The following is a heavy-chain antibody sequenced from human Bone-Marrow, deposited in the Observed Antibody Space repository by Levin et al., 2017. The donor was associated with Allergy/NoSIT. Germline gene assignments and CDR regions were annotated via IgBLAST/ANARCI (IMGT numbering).Heavy chain of an antibody. D-gene: IGHD1-26*01. J-gene: IGHJ4*02. CDR3: VRGGGSFDY. CDR1: GFTFSGYW. CDR2: IKQDGSDK. Sequence: GGSLRLSCAASGFTFSGYWMSWVRQAPGKGLEWVANIKQDGSDKYSVDSVKGRFTISRDNAKNSLYLQMNSLRAEDTAVYYCVRGGGSFDYWGQGTLVTVSS. V-gene: IGHV3-7*01.